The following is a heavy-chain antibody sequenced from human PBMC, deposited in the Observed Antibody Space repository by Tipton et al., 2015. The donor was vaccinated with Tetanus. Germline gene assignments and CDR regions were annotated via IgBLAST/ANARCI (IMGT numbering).Heavy chain of an antibody. CDR1: GASINSGGYY. D-gene: IGHD3-16*01. CDR3: ARLYGSTWSDYGAFDI. Sequence: TLSLTCTVSGASINSGGYYWTWIRQCPGKGLEWIGYRYYTGSTYYTPYLRSRVTISFDTSQNQFSLNLTSVTAADTAVYYCARLYGSTWSDYGAFDIWGRGTLVTVSS. CDR2: RYYTGST. V-gene: IGHV4-31*03. J-gene: IGHJ3*02.